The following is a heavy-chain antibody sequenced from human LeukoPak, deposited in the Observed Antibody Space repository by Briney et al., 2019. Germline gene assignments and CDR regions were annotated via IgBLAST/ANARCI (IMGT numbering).Heavy chain of an antibody. J-gene: IGHJ4*02. CDR1: GGSISSYY. CDR2: NYYSGST. Sequence: PSETLSLSCTVSGGSISSYYWSWIRQPPGKGLEWIGYNYYSGSTNYNPSLKSRVTISVDTSKNQFSLKLSSVTAADTAVYYCARNPTSYDFWSGPRNFDYWGQGTLVTVSS. V-gene: IGHV4-59*08. D-gene: IGHD3-3*01. CDR3: ARNPTSYDFWSGPRNFDY.